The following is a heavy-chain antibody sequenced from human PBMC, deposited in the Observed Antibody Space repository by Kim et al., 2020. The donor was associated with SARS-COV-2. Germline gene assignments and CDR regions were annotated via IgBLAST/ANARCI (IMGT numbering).Heavy chain of an antibody. Sequence: VKARFTISRDNAKNSLYLQVNRLRAEDTAVYYCARDYDFWSRDYYYGMDVWGQGTTVTVSS. J-gene: IGHJ6*02. D-gene: IGHD3-3*01. V-gene: IGHV3-11*06. CDR3: ARDYDFWSRDYYYGMDV.